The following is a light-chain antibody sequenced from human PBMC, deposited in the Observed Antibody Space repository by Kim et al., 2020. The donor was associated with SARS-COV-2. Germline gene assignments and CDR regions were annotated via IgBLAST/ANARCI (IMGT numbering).Light chain of an antibody. V-gene: IGLV2-14*01. Sequence: QSVVTQPASVSGSPGQSITISCTGTSSDVGGYNYVSWYQQHPGKAPKLMIYDVSKRPSGVANRFSGSKSGNTASLTISGLQAEDEADYYCSSYTASSTPYVFVTGTKVTVL. CDR2: DVS. J-gene: IGLJ1*01. CDR1: SSDVGGYNY. CDR3: SSYTASSTPYV.